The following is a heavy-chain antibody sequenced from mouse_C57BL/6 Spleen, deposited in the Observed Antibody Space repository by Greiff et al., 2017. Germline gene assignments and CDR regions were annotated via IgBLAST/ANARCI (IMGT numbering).Heavy chain of an antibody. CDR2: INPNNGGT. V-gene: IGHV1-18*01. CDR1: GYTFTDYN. J-gene: IGHJ4*01. Sequence: EVQLQQSGPELVKPGASVKIPCKASGYTFTDYNMDWVKQSHGKSLEWIGDINPNNGGTIYNQKFKGKATLAVDKSSSTAYMELRSLTSEDTAVYYCSREDYGSSSYAMGYWGQGTSVTVSS. CDR3: SREDYGSSSYAMGY. D-gene: IGHD1-1*01.